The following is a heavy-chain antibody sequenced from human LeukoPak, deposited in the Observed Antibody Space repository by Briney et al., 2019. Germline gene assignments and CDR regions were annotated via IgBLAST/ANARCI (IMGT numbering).Heavy chain of an antibody. J-gene: IGHJ4*02. CDR1: GYSFINFA. CDR2: INAGNGKT. Sequence: ASVKVSCKASGYSFINFAIHWVRQAPGLRLEWMGWINAGNGKTKYSQKFQGRVTFTRDTSASTAYMYLSSLRSEDAAVYYCARDLGVVVIPTGEYFFDYWGQGTLVTVSS. V-gene: IGHV1-3*01. CDR3: ARDLGVVVIPTGEYFFDY. D-gene: IGHD3-22*01.